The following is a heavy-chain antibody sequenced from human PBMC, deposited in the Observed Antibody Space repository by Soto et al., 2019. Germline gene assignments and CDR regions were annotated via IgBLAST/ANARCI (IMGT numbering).Heavy chain of an antibody. J-gene: IGHJ4*02. CDR3: ARGVGSSPPRY. CDR1: GGSISVYY. Sequence: SETLSLTCTISGGSISVYYWSWIRQPSGQALEWIGYIYDSGSPYYNPSLRSRVIISADTSKNQISLKLTSATAADTAVYYCARGVGSSPPRYWGRGTLVTVS. D-gene: IGHD1-26*01. CDR2: IYDSGSP. V-gene: IGHV4-59*01.